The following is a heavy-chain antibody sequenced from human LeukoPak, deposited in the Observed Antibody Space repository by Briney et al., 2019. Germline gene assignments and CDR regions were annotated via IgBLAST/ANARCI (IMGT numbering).Heavy chain of an antibody. CDR3: ARHAYSSSPFDY. CDR2: IDPSDSYT. J-gene: IGHJ4*02. Sequence: GESLKISCKGSGYSFTSYWISWVRQMPGKGLEWMGRIDPSDSYTNYSPSFQGHVTISADKSISTAYLQWSSLKASDTAMYCCARHAYSSSPFDYWGQGTLVTVSS. CDR1: GYSFTSYW. V-gene: IGHV5-10-1*01. D-gene: IGHD6-13*01.